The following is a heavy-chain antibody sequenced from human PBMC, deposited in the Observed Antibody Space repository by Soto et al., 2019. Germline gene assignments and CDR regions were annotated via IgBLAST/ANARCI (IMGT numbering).Heavy chain of an antibody. J-gene: IGHJ4*02. V-gene: IGHV1-8*01. D-gene: IGHD5-18*01. CDR1: GYTFTNYD. Sequence: GASVKVSCKASGYTFTNYDINWVRQATGQGLEYMGWMNPNSGKIGYVQKFQGRVTITSDTSASTAYMELSSLRSEDTAVYYCARDPGYSYGYNWGQGTLVTVSS. CDR2: MNPNSGKI. CDR3: ARDPGYSYGYN.